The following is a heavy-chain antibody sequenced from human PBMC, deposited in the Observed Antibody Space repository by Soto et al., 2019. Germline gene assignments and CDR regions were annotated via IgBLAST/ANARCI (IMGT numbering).Heavy chain of an antibody. CDR1: GGTFSSYR. V-gene: IGHV1-69*13. CDR2: IVPIYRTA. CDR3: VRDSGAKLSSS. J-gene: IGHJ4*02. Sequence: ASVKVSCKASGGTFSSYRINWVRQAPGQGLEWMGGIVPIYRTADSAQEFQGRVTITADESARTAYMELRSLKSRDTAVYYCVRDSGAKLSSSWGQGTLVTVSS. D-gene: IGHD6-13*01.